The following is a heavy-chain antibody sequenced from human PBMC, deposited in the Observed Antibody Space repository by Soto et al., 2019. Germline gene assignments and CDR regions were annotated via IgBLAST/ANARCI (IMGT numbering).Heavy chain of an antibody. Sequence: GGSLRLSCAASGFTFSSYGMHWVRQAPGKGLEWVAVIWYDGSNKYYADSVKGRFTISRDNSKNTLYLQMNSLRAEDTAVYYCARDFDESGLVPAAPGYYMDVWGKGTTVTVSS. CDR3: ARDFDESGLVPAAPGYYMDV. J-gene: IGHJ6*03. D-gene: IGHD2-2*01. CDR2: IWYDGSNK. CDR1: GFTFSSYG. V-gene: IGHV3-33*01.